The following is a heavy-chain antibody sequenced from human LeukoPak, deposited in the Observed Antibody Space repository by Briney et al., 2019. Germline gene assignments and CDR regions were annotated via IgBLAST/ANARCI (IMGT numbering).Heavy chain of an antibody. CDR3: ARENSGSYREFDY. CDR1: GGSISSYY. V-gene: IGHV4-4*07. CDR2: IYTSGST. D-gene: IGHD1-26*01. J-gene: IGHJ4*02. Sequence: SETLSLTCTVSGGSISSYYWSWIRQPAGKGLEWIGRIYTSGSTNYNASLKSRVSMSVDTSKNQFSLKLSSETAADTAEFYCARENSGSYREFDYWGQGTLVTVSS.